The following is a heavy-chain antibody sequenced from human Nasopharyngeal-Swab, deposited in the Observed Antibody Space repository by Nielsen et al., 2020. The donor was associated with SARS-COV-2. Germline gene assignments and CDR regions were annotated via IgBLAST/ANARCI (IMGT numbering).Heavy chain of an antibody. CDR2: ISSSSSTI. V-gene: IGHV3-48*02. J-gene: IGHJ4*02. Sequence: GESLKISCAASGFTFSSYSMNWVRQAPGKGLEWVSYISSSSSTIYYADSVKGRFTISRDNAKNSLYLQMNSLRDEDTAVYYCARDRWYYYDGSGEIDWGQGTLVTVSS. D-gene: IGHD3-22*01. CDR3: ARDRWYYYDGSGEID. CDR1: GFTFSSYS.